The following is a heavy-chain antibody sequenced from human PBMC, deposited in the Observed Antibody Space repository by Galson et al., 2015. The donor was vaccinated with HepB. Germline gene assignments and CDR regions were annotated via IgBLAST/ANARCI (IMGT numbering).Heavy chain of an antibody. D-gene: IGHD3-22*01. Sequence: SETLSLTCTVSGGSISSYYWSWIRQPPGKGLEWIGYIYYSGSTNYNPSLKSRVTISVDTSKNQFSLKLSSVTAADTAVYYCARDRSNYYDSRGGYFDYWGQGTLVTVSS. J-gene: IGHJ4*02. V-gene: IGHV4-59*01. CDR3: ARDRSNYYDSRGGYFDY. CDR1: GGSISSYY. CDR2: IYYSGST.